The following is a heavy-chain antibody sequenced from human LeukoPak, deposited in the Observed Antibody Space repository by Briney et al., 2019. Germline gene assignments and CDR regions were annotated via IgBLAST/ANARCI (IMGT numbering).Heavy chain of an antibody. V-gene: IGHV4-39*01. D-gene: IGHD6-13*01. CDR3: ARHRYSSSWYEGGDNWFDP. J-gene: IGHJ5*02. Sequence: SETLSLTCTVSGGSISSSSYYWGWIRQPPGKGLEWIGSIYYSGSTYYNPSLKSRVTISVDTSKNQFSLKLSSVTAADTAVYYCARHRYSSSWYEGGDNWFDPWGQGTLVTVSS. CDR2: IYYSGST. CDR1: GGSISSSSYY.